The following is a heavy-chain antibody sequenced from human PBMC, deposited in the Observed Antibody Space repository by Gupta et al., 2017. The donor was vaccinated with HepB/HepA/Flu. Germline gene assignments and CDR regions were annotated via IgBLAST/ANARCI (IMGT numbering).Heavy chain of an antibody. J-gene: IGHJ3*02. CDR2: ISGSGSST. D-gene: IGHD4-17*01. V-gene: IGHV3-23*01. CDR3: ASTVTESYDGFDI. Sequence: EVQLLESGGGLVQPGGSLRLSCSASGFTFSSYAMNWVRQAPGKGLEWVSVISGSGSSTYYPDSVKGRFTISRDNSKNTLYLQMNSLRAEDTAVYYCASTVTESYDGFDIWGQGTMVTVSS. CDR1: GFTFSSYA.